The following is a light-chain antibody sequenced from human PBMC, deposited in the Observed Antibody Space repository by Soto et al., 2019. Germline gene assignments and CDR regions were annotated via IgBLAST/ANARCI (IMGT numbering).Light chain of an antibody. V-gene: IGKV3-15*01. CDR1: QAVGYN. Sequence: EVVMTQSPATLYVSPGERVTLSCRASQAVGYNLAWYQHKPGQAPRLLIYGASTRVTGIPTRFSGSGSGTEITLTISSLQSEDFAVYYCQQYGSSGTFGQGTKVEIK. J-gene: IGKJ1*01. CDR3: QQYGSSGT. CDR2: GAS.